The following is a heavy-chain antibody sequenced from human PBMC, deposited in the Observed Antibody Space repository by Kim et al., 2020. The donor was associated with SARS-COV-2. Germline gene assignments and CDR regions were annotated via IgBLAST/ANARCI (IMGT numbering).Heavy chain of an antibody. CDR3: AKDRGSALIVVVLDY. J-gene: IGHJ4*02. CDR2: ISGSGGST. CDR1: GFTFSSYA. V-gene: IGHV3-23*01. Sequence: GGSLRHSCAASGFTFSSYAMSWVRQAPGKGLEWVSAISGSGGSTYYADSVKGRFTISRDNSKNTLYLQMNSLRAEDTAVYYCAKDRGSALIVVVLDYWGQGTLVTVSS. D-gene: IGHD3-22*01.